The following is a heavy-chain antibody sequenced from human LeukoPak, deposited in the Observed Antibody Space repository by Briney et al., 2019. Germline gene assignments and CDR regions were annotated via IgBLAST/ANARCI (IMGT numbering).Heavy chain of an antibody. CDR3: AGARCSSTSCYRGYYGMDV. D-gene: IGHD2-2*01. J-gene: IGHJ6*02. V-gene: IGHV3-48*03. CDR2: ISSSGSTI. CDR1: GFTFSSYE. Sequence: PGGSLRLSCAASGFTFSSYEMNWVRQAPGKGLEWVSYISSSGSTIYYADSVKGRFTISRDNAKNSLYLQMNSLRAEDTAVYYCAGARCSSTSCYRGYYGMDVWGQGTTVTVSS.